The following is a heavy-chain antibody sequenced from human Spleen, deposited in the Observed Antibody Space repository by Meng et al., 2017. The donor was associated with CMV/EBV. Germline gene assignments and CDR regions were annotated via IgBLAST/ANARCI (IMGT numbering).Heavy chain of an antibody. CDR1: GFTFSSYS. D-gene: IGHD6-6*01. J-gene: IGHJ4*02. V-gene: IGHV3-48*04. CDR2: ISSSSSTI. CDR3: AFYSSPSSHY. Sequence: GESLKISCAASGFTFSSYSMNWVRQAPGKGLEWVSYISSSSSTIYYADSVKGRFTISRDNAKNSLYLQMNSLRAEDTAVYYCAFYSSPSSHYWGQGTLVTVSS.